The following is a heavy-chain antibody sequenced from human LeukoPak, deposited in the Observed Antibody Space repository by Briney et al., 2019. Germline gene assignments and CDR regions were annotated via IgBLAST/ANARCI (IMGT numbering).Heavy chain of an antibody. D-gene: IGHD3-10*02. CDR3: AELGITMIGGV. V-gene: IGHV3-48*03. Sequence: GGSLRLSCAASGFTYSNYAMNWVRQAPGKGLEWVSYISSSGSTIYYADSVKGRFTISRDNAKNSLYLQMNSLRAEDTAVYYCAELGITMIGGVWGKGTTVTISS. J-gene: IGHJ6*04. CDR1: GFTYSNYA. CDR2: ISSSGSTI.